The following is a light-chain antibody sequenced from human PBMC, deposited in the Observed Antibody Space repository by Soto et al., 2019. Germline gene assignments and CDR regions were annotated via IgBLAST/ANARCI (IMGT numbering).Light chain of an antibody. CDR2: EVS. Sequence: ALTQPPSVSGSPGQSVTISCTGTSTDFVSYNRVSWYQQPPGTAPKLIIYEVSNRPSGVSHRFSASASGSTASLTISGLQAEDEAEYYCGSYTDTTYVFGTGTKVTVL. V-gene: IGLV2-18*02. J-gene: IGLJ1*01. CDR1: STDFVSYNR. CDR3: GSYTDTTYV.